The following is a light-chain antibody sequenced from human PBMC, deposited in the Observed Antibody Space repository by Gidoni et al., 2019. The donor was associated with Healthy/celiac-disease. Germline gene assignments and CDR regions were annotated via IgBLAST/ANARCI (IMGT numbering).Light chain of an antibody. CDR1: KLGDKY. CDR2: QDS. J-gene: IGLJ3*02. CDR3: QAWDSSTFPHWV. Sequence: SYELTQPPSVSVSPGQTASITCSGDKLGDKYACWYQQKPGQSPVLVIYQDSKRPSGSPERFAGSNSGNTATLTISGTQAMDEADYYCQAWDSSTFPHWVFRRDQADRP. V-gene: IGLV3-1*01.